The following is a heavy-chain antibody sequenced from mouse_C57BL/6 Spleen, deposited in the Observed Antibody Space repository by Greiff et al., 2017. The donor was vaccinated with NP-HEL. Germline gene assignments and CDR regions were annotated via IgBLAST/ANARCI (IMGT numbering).Heavy chain of an antibody. V-gene: IGHV1-80*01. CDR1: GYAFSSYW. CDR2: IYPGDGDT. Sequence: VQLQQSGAELVKPGASVKISCKASGYAFSSYWMNWVKQRPGKGLEWIGQIYPGDGDTNYNGQFKGKATLTADKSSSTAYMQLSSLTSEDSAVYFGARGGVTTVVAPGFAYWGQGTLVTVSA. D-gene: IGHD1-1*01. J-gene: IGHJ3*01. CDR3: ARGGVTTVVAPGFAY.